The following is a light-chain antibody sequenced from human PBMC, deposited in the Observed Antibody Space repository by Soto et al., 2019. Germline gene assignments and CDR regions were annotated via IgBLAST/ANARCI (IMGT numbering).Light chain of an antibody. CDR1: QSVSNN. V-gene: IGKV3-15*01. J-gene: IGKJ1*01. CDR3: QHYNYWPPKT. CDR2: GAY. Sequence: EIVLTQSPGTLSLSPGEISTLSCRSSQSVSNNYLAWYQQKPGQAPRLLIYGAYTRATGIPARFSGSGSGTDFTLTISSLQSEDFAVYYCQHYNYWPPKTFGQGTKVDIK.